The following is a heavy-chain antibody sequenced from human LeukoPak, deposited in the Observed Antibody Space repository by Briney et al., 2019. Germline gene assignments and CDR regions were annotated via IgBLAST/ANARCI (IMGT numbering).Heavy chain of an antibody. CDR2: IRSKAYGGTT. CDR1: GFTFGDYA. V-gene: IGHV3-49*04. Sequence: GRSLRLSCTASGFTFGDYAMSWVRQAPGKGLEWVGFIRSKAYGGTTEYAAFVKGRFTISRDDSKSIAYLQMNSLKTEDTAVYYCTRVRGGAGFDYWGQGTLVTVSS. CDR3: TRVRGGAGFDY. D-gene: IGHD3-10*01. J-gene: IGHJ4*02.